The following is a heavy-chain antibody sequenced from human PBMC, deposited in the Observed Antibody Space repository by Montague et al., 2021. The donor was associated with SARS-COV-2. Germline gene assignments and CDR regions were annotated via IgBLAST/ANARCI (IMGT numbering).Heavy chain of an antibody. J-gene: IGHJ6*02. CDR1: GGSFSVHY. Sequence: SETLSLTCAVYGGSFSVHYWTWIRQPPGKGLEWIGQINQSGSTKYNPSLKSRVTISIDTSKNQFSLKMTSMTAADTGVYYCARYLRRFAGIYDTYYDYGLDVWGQGTTVTVFS. CDR2: INQSGST. D-gene: IGHD3-22*01. V-gene: IGHV4-34*01. CDR3: ARYLRRFAGIYDTYYDYGLDV.